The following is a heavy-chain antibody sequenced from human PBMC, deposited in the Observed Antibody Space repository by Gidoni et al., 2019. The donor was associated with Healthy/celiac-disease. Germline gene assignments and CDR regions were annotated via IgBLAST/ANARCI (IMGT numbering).Heavy chain of an antibody. V-gene: IGHV1-69*01. Sequence: QVQLVQSGAEVKKPGSSVKVSCKASGGTFSSYANSWVRQAPGQGLEWMGGIIPIFGTANYAQKFQGRVTITADESTSTAYMELSSLRSEDTAVYYCAGIAVAAHTIYYYYGMDVWGQGTTVTVSS. J-gene: IGHJ6*02. CDR1: GGTFSSYA. CDR3: AGIAVAAHTIYYYYGMDV. D-gene: IGHD6-19*01. CDR2: IIPIFGTA.